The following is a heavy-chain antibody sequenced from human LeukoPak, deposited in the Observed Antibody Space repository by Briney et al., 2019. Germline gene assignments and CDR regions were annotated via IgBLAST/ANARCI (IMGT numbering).Heavy chain of an antibody. CDR1: GFNFGEYG. CDR3: ARAVPSRPTASAPLDS. Sequence: GGSLRLSCAASGFNFGEYGMTWVRQAPGKGLEWVSGINWSGRSTTYAGSVKGRFTISRDNAKNFLYLQVNSLRADDTALYYCARAVPSRPTASAPLDSWGQGTLVTVSS. D-gene: IGHD2-2*01. V-gene: IGHV3-20*04. CDR2: INWSGRST. J-gene: IGHJ4*02.